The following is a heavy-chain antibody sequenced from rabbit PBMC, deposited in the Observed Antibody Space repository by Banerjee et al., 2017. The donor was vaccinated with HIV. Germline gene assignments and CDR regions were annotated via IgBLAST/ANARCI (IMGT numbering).Heavy chain of an antibody. Sequence: QSLEESGGDLVKPGASLTLTCTASGFSFSSSYYMCWVRQAPGKGLEWIACIYAGSSGSTYYASWAKGRFTISKTSSTTVTLQMTSLTAADTATYFCARDHPYAVYGGHGYADLWGPGTLVTVS. D-gene: IGHD6-1*01. J-gene: IGHJ4*01. CDR2: IYAGSSGST. V-gene: IGHV1S40*01. CDR1: GFSFSSSYY. CDR3: ARDHPYAVYGGHGYADL.